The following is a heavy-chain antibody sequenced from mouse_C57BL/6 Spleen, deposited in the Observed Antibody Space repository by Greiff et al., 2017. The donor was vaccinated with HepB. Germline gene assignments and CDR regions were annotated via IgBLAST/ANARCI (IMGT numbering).Heavy chain of an antibody. CDR1: GYAFSSSW. Sequence: VNVVESGPELVKPGASVKISCKASGYAFSSSWMNWVKQRPGKGLEWIGRIYPGDGDTNYNGKFKGKATLTADKSSSTAYMQLSSLTSEDSAVYFCARGPDYYGFFDYWGQGTTLTVSS. D-gene: IGHD1-2*01. CDR3: ARGPDYYGFFDY. V-gene: IGHV1-82*01. J-gene: IGHJ2*01. CDR2: IYPGDGDT.